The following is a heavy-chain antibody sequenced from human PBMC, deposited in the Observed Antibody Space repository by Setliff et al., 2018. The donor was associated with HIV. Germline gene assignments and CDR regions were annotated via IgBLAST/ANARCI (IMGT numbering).Heavy chain of an antibody. CDR3: ARATYTLQFLKWSPDSSLYYYYMDV. CDR2: MSYSGST. V-gene: IGHV4-31*03. D-gene: IGHD3-3*01. J-gene: IGHJ6*03. Sequence: SETLSLTCNVSGASFSSGGYYWSWIRQHPGKGLEWIGYMSYSGSTFYKSSLKSRVTMPIDTSKNQFSLMLSPVTAADTAVYYCARATYTLQFLKWSPDSSLYYYYMDVWGKGTTVTVS. CDR1: GASFSSGGYY.